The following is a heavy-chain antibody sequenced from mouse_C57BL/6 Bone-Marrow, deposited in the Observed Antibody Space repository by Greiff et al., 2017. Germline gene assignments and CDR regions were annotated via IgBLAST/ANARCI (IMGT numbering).Heavy chain of an antibody. J-gene: IGHJ4*01. D-gene: IGHD3-2*02. CDR3: GRNSTGDDYAMDD. Sequence: QVQLQQPGAELVKPGASVKLSCKASGYTFTSYWMHWVKQRPGHGLAWLGMIHPNSGCTNYNEKFKSNATLTVDKSSSTAYMQRSRLTSEDTAVYYGGRNSTGDDYAMDDWGQGTAGTVSS. V-gene: IGHV1-64*01. CDR2: IHPNSGCT. CDR1: GYTFTSYW.